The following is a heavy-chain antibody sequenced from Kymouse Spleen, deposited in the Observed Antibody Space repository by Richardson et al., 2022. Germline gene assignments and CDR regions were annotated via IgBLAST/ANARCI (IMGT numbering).Heavy chain of an antibody. CDR3: ASITMVRGVAPNWFDP. CDR2: ISSSSSTI. CDR1: GFTFSSYS. J-gene: IGHJ5*02. V-gene: IGHV3-48*02. D-gene: IGHD3-10*01. Sequence: EVQLVESGGGLVQPGGSLRLSCAASGFTFSSYSMNWVRQAPGKGLEWVSYISSSSSTIYYADSVKGRFTISRDNAKNSLYLQMNSLRDEDTAVYYCASITMVRGVAPNWFDPWGQGTLVTVSS.